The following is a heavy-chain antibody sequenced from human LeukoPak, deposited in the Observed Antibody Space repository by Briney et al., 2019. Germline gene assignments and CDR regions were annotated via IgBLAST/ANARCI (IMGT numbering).Heavy chain of an antibody. J-gene: IGHJ4*02. Sequence: AGGSLRLSCAASGFTFSSYAMSWVRQAPGKGLEWVSAISGSGGSTYYADSVKGRFTISRDNAKNSLYLQMNSLRAEDTAVYYCATQLATVVRVYYWGQGTLVTVSS. CDR1: GFTFSSYA. D-gene: IGHD4-23*01. CDR3: ATQLATVVRVYY. CDR2: ISGSGGST. V-gene: IGHV3-23*01.